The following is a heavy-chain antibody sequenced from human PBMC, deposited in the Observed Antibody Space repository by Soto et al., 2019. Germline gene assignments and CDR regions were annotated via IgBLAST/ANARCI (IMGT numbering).Heavy chain of an antibody. V-gene: IGHV1-69*06. Sequence: SVKVSCKASGGTFSSYAISWVRQAPGQGLEWMGGITPIFGTANYAQKFQGRVTITADKSTSTAYMELSSLRSEDTAVYYCARDRIAVAGYYYYYGMDVWGQGTTVTVSS. J-gene: IGHJ6*02. D-gene: IGHD6-19*01. CDR2: ITPIFGTA. CDR3: ARDRIAVAGYYYYYGMDV. CDR1: GGTFSSYA.